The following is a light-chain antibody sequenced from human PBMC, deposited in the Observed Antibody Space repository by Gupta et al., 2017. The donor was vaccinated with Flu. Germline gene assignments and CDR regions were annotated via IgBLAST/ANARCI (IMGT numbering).Light chain of an antibody. CDR2: QDT. CDR3: QAWDSGTCG. CDR1: KLGDIY. J-gene: IGLJ2*01. V-gene: IGLV3-1*01. Sequence: SYELTQPPSVSVSPGKTASITCSGDKLGDIYVSWYQQKPGQSPVLVIYQDTQRPSGIPERFTGSNSGNTATLTISGTQAMDEADYYCQAWDSGTCGFGGGTKLTVL.